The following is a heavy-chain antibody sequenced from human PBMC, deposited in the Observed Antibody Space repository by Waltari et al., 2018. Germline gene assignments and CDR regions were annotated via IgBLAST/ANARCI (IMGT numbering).Heavy chain of an antibody. V-gene: IGHV1-69*01. CDR3: ARDLGQYYYDSSGYAD. CDR1: GGTFSSYS. J-gene: IGHJ4*02. Sequence: QVQLVQSGAEVKKPGSSVKVSCQASGGTFSSYSISWVRQAPGQGLEWMGGIIPIFGTANYAQKFQGRVTITADESTSTAYMELSSLRSEDTAVYYCARDLGQYYYDSSGYADWGQGTLVTVSS. CDR2: IIPIFGTA. D-gene: IGHD3-22*01.